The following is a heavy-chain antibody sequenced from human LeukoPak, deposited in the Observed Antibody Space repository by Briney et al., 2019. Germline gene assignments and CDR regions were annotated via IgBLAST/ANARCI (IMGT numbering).Heavy chain of an antibody. D-gene: IGHD2-21*02. CDR3: ARALVETHYYGLDV. V-gene: IGHV4-4*02. J-gene: IGHJ6*02. CDR1: GGSISSSNW. Sequence: SETLSLTCTVSGGSISSSNWWSWVRQPPGKGLEWFGEIHHSGSTNYNPSLKSRVTISVDESKNQFSLTLSYVTAADTAVYYCARALVETHYYGLDVWGQGTTVTVSS. CDR2: IHHSGST.